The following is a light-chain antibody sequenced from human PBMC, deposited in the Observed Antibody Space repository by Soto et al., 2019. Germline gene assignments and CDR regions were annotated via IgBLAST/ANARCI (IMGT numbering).Light chain of an antibody. J-gene: IGKJ5*01. V-gene: IGKV3-20*01. CDR1: QSVSITY. Sequence: EILLTQSPATLSLSPGERATLSCMASQSVSITYLGWYQQQPGQPPRLLMSGTSNRATGTPDRFSGSGSGTDFTLTISRLEPEDFAVYYCQQYGSPPITFGQGTRLEIK. CDR2: GTS. CDR3: QQYGSPPIT.